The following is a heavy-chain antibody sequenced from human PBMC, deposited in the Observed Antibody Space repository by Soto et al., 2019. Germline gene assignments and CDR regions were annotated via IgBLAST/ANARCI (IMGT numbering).Heavy chain of an antibody. V-gene: IGHV4-61*01. CDR2: MYYSGST. J-gene: IGHJ5*02. CDR1: GGSVRGGNYY. CDR3: ARSAGELVNWFDP. D-gene: IGHD1-26*01. Sequence: QVQLQESGPGLVKPSETLSLTCSVSGGSVRGGNYYWSWIRQPPGKGPEWIGYMYYSGSTNYNPSRKSRVTISADTSKNQFSLRLSSVTAADTAVYYCARSAGELVNWFDPWGQGTLVTVSS.